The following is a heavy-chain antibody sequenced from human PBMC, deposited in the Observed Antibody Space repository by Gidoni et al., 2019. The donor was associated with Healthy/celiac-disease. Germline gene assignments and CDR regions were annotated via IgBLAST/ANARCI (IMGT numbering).Heavy chain of an antibody. J-gene: IGHJ4*02. CDR1: GYTLTDLS. CDR3: ATTSGDYGGNSEFDY. V-gene: IGHV1-24*01. Sequence: QVQLVQSGAEVKKPGASVKVSCKVSGYTLTDLSMHWVRQAPGKGLEWRGGFDPEDGETIYAQKFQGRVTMTEDTSTDTAYMELSSLRSEDTAVYYCATTSGDYGGNSEFDYWGQGTLVTVSS. CDR2: FDPEDGET. D-gene: IGHD4-17*01.